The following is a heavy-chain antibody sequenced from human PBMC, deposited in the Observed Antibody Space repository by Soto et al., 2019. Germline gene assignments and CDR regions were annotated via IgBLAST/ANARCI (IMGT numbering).Heavy chain of an antibody. CDR1: GDSISSTSSSNW. V-gene: IGHV4-4*02. CDR2: IHQSGTT. J-gene: IGHJ6*02. D-gene: IGHD4-17*01. CDR3: ARAHYGDYGYGMDV. Sequence: SETLSLTCAVSGDSISSTSSSNWWSWVRQPPGKGLEWIGEIHQSGTTKYKPSLKSRVTMSIDRSENQFSLTLNSVTAADTAVYYCARAHYGDYGYGMDVWGQGTTVTVSS.